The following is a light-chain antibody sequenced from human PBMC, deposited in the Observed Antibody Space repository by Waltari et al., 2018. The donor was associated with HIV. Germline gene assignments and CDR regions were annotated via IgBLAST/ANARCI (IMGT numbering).Light chain of an antibody. Sequence: EIVMTQSPATLSVSPGERVTLSCRASQNVITNLAWYQQKPGQAPSLLIYGASTRASGIPARFTGGGSGSDFTLTINSLQSEDCGLYHCQQYNGWPRTFGQG. CDR2: GAS. J-gene: IGKJ1*01. V-gene: IGKV3-15*01. CDR1: QNVITN. CDR3: QQYNGWPRT.